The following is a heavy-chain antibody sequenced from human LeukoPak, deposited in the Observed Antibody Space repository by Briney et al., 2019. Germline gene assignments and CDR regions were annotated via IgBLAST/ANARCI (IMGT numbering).Heavy chain of an antibody. CDR1: GYTFTSYA. CDR2: ISAYNGNT. J-gene: IGHJ6*03. D-gene: IGHD3-3*01. Sequence: ASVKVSCKASGYTFTSYAISWVRQAPGQGLEWMGWISAYNGNTNYAQKLQGRVTMTTDTSTSTAYMELRSLRSDDTAVYYCARAINFWSGSSYYYMDVWGKGTTVTVSS. CDR3: ARAINFWSGSSYYYMDV. V-gene: IGHV1-18*04.